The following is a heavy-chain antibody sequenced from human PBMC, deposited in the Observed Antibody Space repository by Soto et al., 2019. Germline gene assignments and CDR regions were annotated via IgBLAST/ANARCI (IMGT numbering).Heavy chain of an antibody. CDR2: IDPSDSYT. Sequence: PGESLKISCKGSGYSFTSYWISWVRQMPGKGLEWMGRIDPSDSYTNYSPSFQGHVTISAEKSIGTAYLQWSSLRAEDTAVYYCAGRVGATNYGMDVWGQGTTVTVSS. CDR3: AGRVGATNYGMDV. D-gene: IGHD1-26*01. J-gene: IGHJ6*02. CDR1: GYSFTSYW. V-gene: IGHV5-10-1*01.